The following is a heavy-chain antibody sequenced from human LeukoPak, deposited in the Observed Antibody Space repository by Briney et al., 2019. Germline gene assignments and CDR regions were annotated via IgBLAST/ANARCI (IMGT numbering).Heavy chain of an antibody. CDR3: ARMSSSSWYVCDY. CDR1: GFTFSSYS. J-gene: IGHJ4*02. D-gene: IGHD6-13*01. V-gene: IGHV3-7*01. Sequence: GGSLRLSCAASGFTFSSYSMTWVRQAPGKGPEWVANIKQDGTEKYYVDSVTGRFTISRDNAKDSLYLQMNSLRADDTAVYYCARMSSSSWYVCDYWGQGTLVTVAS. CDR2: IKQDGTEK.